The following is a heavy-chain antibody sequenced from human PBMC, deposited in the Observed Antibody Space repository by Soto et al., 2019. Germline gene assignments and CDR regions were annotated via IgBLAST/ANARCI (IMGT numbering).Heavy chain of an antibody. Sequence: SVKVSCKASGGTFSSYPINWVRQAPGQGLEWMGGIIPFFGTSNIAQKFQGRVTIIADESTSTVYMELRGLRSEDTAVYYCARVGHVTNYGMAVWGQGTTVTVSS. D-gene: IGHD1-26*01. J-gene: IGHJ6*02. CDR2: IIPFFGTS. V-gene: IGHV1-69*13. CDR1: GGTFSSYP. CDR3: ARVGHVTNYGMAV.